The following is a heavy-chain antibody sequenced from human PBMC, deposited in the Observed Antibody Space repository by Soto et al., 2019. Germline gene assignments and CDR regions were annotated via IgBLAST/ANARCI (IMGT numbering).Heavy chain of an antibody. Sequence: QITLKESGPPLVKPTQTLTLTCTFSGFSLTTYGVGVGWVRQPPGKALEWLALIYWDDDKRYSPSLQSRLTITKDTSKNHVVLTMTNMDPVDTATYYCAHRLTLNSDWNYGRFDYWGQGTLVTVSS. CDR1: GFSLTTYGVG. D-gene: IGHD1-7*01. CDR2: IYWDDDK. V-gene: IGHV2-5*02. J-gene: IGHJ4*02. CDR3: AHRLTLNSDWNYGRFDY.